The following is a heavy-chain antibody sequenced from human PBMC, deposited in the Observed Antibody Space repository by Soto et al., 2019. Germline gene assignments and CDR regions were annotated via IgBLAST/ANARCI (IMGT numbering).Heavy chain of an antibody. CDR2: IKQDGSEK. CDR3: VRDRSTFWGMAV. V-gene: IGHV3-7*01. Sequence: PGGAVRLSCAASGFTFSSYWRNWVRQAPWKGLEWVANIKQDGSEKYYVDSVQGRFAISRDNAKDSLFLQMNNLRAEDTAVYYCVRDRSTFWGMAVWGQGTTVTVSS. CDR1: GFTFSSYW. J-gene: IGHJ6*02.